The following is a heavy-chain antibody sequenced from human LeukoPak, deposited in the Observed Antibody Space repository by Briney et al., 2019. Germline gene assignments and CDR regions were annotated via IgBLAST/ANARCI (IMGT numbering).Heavy chain of an antibody. D-gene: IGHD2-15*01. CDR1: GYSFTSYG. Sequence: GVSVKVSCKASGYSFTSYGISWVRQAPGQGLEWMGWISAYNGNTNYAQRLQGRVTMTTDTSTSTAYMELRSLTSDDTAVYFCARVPSGGPFDYWGQGTLVTVSS. J-gene: IGHJ4*02. CDR3: ARVPSGGPFDY. V-gene: IGHV1-18*01. CDR2: ISAYNGNT.